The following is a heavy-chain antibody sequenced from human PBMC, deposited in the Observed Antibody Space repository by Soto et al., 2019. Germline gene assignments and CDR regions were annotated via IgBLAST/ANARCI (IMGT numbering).Heavy chain of an antibody. CDR1: GGTFSSYS. J-gene: IGHJ4*02. CDR3: ARDGGRHSGGLDY. Sequence: VQRVQSGAEVKKPGSSVKVSCKASGGTFSSYSINWVRQAPGQGLEWMGEIIPIFGTANYAQKFQGRVTITADESTSTAYMELSSLRSEDTAVYYCARDGGRHSGGLDYWGQGTLVTVSS. V-gene: IGHV1-69*01. CDR2: IIPIFGTA. D-gene: IGHD1-26*01.